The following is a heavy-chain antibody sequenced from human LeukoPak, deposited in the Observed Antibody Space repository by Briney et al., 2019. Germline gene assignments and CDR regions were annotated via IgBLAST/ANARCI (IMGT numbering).Heavy chain of an antibody. CDR2: MNPNSGNT. D-gene: IGHD3-22*01. Sequence: GASVKVSCKASGYTFTSYYMHWVRQAPGQGLEWMGWMNPNSGNTGYAQKFQGRVTITRNTSISTAYMELSSLRAEDTAVYYCARDREIYDSSGYYSFDYWGRGTLVTVSS. CDR1: GYTFTSYY. J-gene: IGHJ4*02. CDR3: ARDREIYDSSGYYSFDY. V-gene: IGHV1-8*03.